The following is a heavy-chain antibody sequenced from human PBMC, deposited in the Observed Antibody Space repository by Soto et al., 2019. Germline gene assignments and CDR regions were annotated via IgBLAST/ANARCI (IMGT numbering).Heavy chain of an antibody. V-gene: IGHV4-31*03. CDR3: AREAKDIVVVVAASHDAFDI. Sequence: PSETQSLTCTVSGGSSISGGYYWSWIRQHPGKGLEWIGYIYYSGSTYYNPSLKSRVTISVDTSKNQFSLKLSSVTAADTAVYYCAREAKDIVVVVAASHDAFDIWGQGTMLTVSS. CDR2: IYYSGST. D-gene: IGHD2-15*01. CDR1: GGSSISGGYY. J-gene: IGHJ3*02.